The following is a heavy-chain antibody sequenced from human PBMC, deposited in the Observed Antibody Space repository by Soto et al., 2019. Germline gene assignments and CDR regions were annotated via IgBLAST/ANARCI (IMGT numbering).Heavy chain of an antibody. CDR3: ARYKYCSGGSCFNWFDP. J-gene: IGHJ5*02. V-gene: IGHV1-69*02. CDR1: GGTFSSYT. D-gene: IGHD2-15*01. Sequence: ASVKVSCKASGGTFSSYTISWVRQAPGQGLEWMGRIIPILGIANYAQKFQGRVTITADKSTSTAYMELSSLRSEDTAVYYCARYKYCSGGSCFNWFDPWGQGTLVTVSS. CDR2: IIPILGIA.